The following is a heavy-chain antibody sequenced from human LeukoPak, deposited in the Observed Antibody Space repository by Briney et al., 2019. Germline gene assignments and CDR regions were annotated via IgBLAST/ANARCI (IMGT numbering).Heavy chain of an antibody. V-gene: IGHV3-21*01. CDR1: GFTFSSYG. CDR2: IRSTSSYI. Sequence: PGGSLRLSCAASGFTFSSYGMNWVRQAPGKGLEWVSSIRSTSSYIYYADSVKGRFTISRDNAKNSLFLQMNSLRAEDTAVYYCARELMGLTMIVVVNPIDYWGQGTLVTVSS. CDR3: ARELMGLTMIVVVNPIDY. D-gene: IGHD3-22*01. J-gene: IGHJ4*02.